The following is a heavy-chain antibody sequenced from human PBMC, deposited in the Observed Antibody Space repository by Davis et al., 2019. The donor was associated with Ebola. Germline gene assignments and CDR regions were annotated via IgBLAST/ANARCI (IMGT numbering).Heavy chain of an antibody. Sequence: GESLKISCAASGFTFSSYAMHWVRQAPGKGLEWVAVISYDGSNNYYADSVKGRFTISRDNSKNTLYLQMNSLRAEDTAVYYCARMSYYYDSSGYYNGYFDYWGQGTLVTVSS. J-gene: IGHJ4*02. CDR2: ISYDGSNN. D-gene: IGHD3-22*01. V-gene: IGHV3-30-3*01. CDR1: GFTFSSYA. CDR3: ARMSYYYDSSGYYNGYFDY.